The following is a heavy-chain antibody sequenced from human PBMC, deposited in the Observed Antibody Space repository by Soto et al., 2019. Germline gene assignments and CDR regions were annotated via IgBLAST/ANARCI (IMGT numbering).Heavy chain of an antibody. V-gene: IGHV3-48*01. CDR3: ARDRRDWNEIYYYYYMDV. Sequence: GESLKISCAASGFTFSSYSMNWVRQAPGKGLEWVSYISSSSSTIYYADSVKGRFTISRDNAKNSLYLQMNSLRAEDTAVYYCARDRRDWNEIYYYYYMDVWGKGTTVTVSS. CDR2: ISSSSSTI. D-gene: IGHD1-1*01. J-gene: IGHJ6*03. CDR1: GFTFSSYS.